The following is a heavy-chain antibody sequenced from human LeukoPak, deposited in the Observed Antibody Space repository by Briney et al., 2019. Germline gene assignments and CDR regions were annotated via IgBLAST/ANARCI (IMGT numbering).Heavy chain of an antibody. CDR3: ARGPSSGWHGDY. D-gene: IGHD6-19*01. Sequence: SETLSLTCAVYGGSFSGYYWSWIRQPPGKGLGWIGEINHSGSTNYNPSLKSRVTISVDTSKNQFSLKLSSVTAADTAVYYCARGPSSGWHGDYWGQGTLVTVSS. CDR1: GGSFSGYY. V-gene: IGHV4-34*01. CDR2: INHSGST. J-gene: IGHJ4*02.